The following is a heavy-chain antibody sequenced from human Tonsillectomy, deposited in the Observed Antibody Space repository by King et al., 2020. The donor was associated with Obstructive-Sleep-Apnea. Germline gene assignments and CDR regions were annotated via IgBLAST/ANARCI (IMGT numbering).Heavy chain of an antibody. D-gene: IGHD5/OR15-5a*01. CDR1: GYTFTSYD. CDR2: MNPNSGDT. CDR3: ARGRLVFYAMDV. J-gene: IGHJ6*02. Sequence: QLVQSGAEVKKPGASMKVSCKASGYTFTSYDINWVRQATGQGLELIGWMNPNSGDTVYTQKIQGRVTMTRNISIDTAYVELRSLKSEDTAVYFCARGRLVFYAMDVWGQGTTVTVSS. V-gene: IGHV1-8*01.